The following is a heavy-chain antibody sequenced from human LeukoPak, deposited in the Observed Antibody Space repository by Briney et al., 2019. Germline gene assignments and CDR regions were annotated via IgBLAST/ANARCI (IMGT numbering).Heavy chain of an antibody. CDR1: GYTLTELS. D-gene: IGHD2-21*02. V-gene: IGHV1-24*01. CDR2: FDPEDGET. J-gene: IGHJ4*02. Sequence: ASVKVSCKVSGYTLTELSMHWVRQAPGKGLEWMGGFDPEDGETIYAQKLQGRVTMTTDTSTSTAYMELRSLRSDDTAVYYCARDCGGDCSLSFDYWGQGTLVTVSS. CDR3: ARDCGGDCSLSFDY.